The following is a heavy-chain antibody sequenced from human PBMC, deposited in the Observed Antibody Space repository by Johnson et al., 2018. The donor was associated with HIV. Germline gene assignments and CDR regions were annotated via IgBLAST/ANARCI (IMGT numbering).Heavy chain of an antibody. V-gene: IGHV3-13*01. CDR1: GFTFSSYD. Sequence: VQLVESGGGLVQPGGSLRLSCAASGFTFSSYDMHWVRQATGKGLEWVSAIGTAGDTYYADSVKGRFTISRDNSKNTLYLQMNSLRAEDTAVFYCAKPNTVTTFGPPNDAFDIWGRGTMVTVSS. CDR3: AKPNTVTTFGPPNDAFDI. CDR2: IGTAGDT. J-gene: IGHJ3*02. D-gene: IGHD4-11*01.